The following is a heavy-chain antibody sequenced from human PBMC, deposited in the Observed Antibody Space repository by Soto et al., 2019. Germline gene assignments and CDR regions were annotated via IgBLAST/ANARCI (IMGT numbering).Heavy chain of an antibody. CDR1: GDNVSRDSAA. D-gene: IGHD6-19*01. V-gene: IGHV6-1*01. CDR3: VRSRVFIAVAGMATYYYYYGMDV. CDR2: TYYRSKWYN. J-gene: IGHJ6*02. Sequence: QTLPITYAISGDNVSRDSAAWNWIRQSPSRGLEWLGRTYYRSKWYNDYAVSVNGRITINPDTSKNHFSLQLNSVTPEDTAVYYCVRSRVFIAVAGMATYYYYYGMDVWGQGTTVTVSS.